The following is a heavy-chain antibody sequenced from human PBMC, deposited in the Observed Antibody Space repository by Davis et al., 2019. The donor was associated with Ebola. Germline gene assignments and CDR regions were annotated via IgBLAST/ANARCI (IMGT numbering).Heavy chain of an antibody. CDR3: ARDLSGPDSDY. CDR2: ISAYNGNT. CDR1: GYTFTSYG. Sequence: AASVKVSCKASGYTFTSYGISWVRQAPGQGLEWMGWISAYNGNTNYAQKLQGRVTVTTDTSTSTAYMELRSLRSDDTAVYYCARDLSGPDSDYWGQGTLVTVSS. D-gene: IGHD2-21*02. J-gene: IGHJ4*02. V-gene: IGHV1-18*01.